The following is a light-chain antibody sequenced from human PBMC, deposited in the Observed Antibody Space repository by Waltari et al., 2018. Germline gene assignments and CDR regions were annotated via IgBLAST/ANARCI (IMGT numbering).Light chain of an antibody. Sequence: SYVLTQPPSLSVAPRQTARITCGGTNILTKSVHWYQQKPGQAPVLVGCYANDRPTGICRRCCGSVCGHTATLGIGRVESGDEADYYCQVWDSDSDHVVFGGGTRLTVL. CDR3: QVWDSDSDHVV. CDR1: NILTKS. J-gene: IGLJ3*02. CDR2: YAN. V-gene: IGLV3-21*02.